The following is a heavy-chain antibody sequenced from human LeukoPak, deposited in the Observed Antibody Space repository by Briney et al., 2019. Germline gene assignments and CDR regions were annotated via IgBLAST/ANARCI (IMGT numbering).Heavy chain of an antibody. D-gene: IGHD6-13*01. CDR3: AKDRGTALAGFFDS. CDR1: GFTFNSYG. CDR2: ISGSGSTI. J-gene: IGHJ4*02. Sequence: GRSLRLSCAASGFTFNSYGMYWVRQAPGKGLEWVSYISGSGSTIYYTESVKGRFTISRDTDNNSLSLHMTSLRVEDTAIYYCAKDRGTALAGFFDSWGQGTLVTVSS. V-gene: IGHV3-48*04.